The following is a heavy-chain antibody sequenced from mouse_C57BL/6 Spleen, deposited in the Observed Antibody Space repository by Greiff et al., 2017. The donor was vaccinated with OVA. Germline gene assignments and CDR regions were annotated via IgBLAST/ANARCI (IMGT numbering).Heavy chain of an antibody. CDR3: TRFPAYYSNPVAY. J-gene: IGHJ3*01. Sequence: QVPLQQPGAELVRPGSSVKLSCKASGYTFTSYWMHWVKQRPIQGLEWIGNIDPSDRETHYNQKFKDKATLTVDKSSSTAYMQLSSLTSEDSAVYYCTRFPAYYSNPVAYWGQGTLVTVSA. V-gene: IGHV1-52*01. D-gene: IGHD2-5*01. CDR2: IDPSDRET. CDR1: GYTFTSYW.